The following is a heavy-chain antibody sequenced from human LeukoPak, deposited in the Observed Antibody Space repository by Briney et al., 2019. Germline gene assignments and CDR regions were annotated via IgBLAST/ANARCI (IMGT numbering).Heavy chain of an antibody. CDR1: GYTFTGYY. V-gene: IGHV1-2*02. Sequence: ASVKVSCKASGYTFTGYYMHWVRQAPGQGLEWMGWINPNSGGANYAQKFQGRVTMTRDTSISAAYMELSRLRSDDAAVYYCARDPYSNYFDYWGQGTLVTVSS. CDR3: ARDPYSNYFDY. D-gene: IGHD5-18*01. J-gene: IGHJ4*02. CDR2: INPNSGGA.